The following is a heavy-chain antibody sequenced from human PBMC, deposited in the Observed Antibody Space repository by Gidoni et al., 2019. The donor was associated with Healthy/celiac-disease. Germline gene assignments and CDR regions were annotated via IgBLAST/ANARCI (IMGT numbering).Heavy chain of an antibody. CDR1: GGTFSSYT. V-gene: IGHV1-69*02. Sequence: QVQLVQSGAEVKKPGSSVKVSCTASGGTFSSYTISWVRQAPGQGLEWMGRIIPILGIANDAQKFQGRVTITADKSTSTAYMELSSLRSEDTAVYYCARVKRVAEAFDIWGQGTMVTVSS. CDR2: IIPILGIA. J-gene: IGHJ3*02. CDR3: ARVKRVAEAFDI. D-gene: IGHD2-15*01.